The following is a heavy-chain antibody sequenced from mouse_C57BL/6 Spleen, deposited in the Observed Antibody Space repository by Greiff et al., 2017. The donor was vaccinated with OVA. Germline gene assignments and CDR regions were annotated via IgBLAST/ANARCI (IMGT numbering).Heavy chain of an antibody. CDR3: SINSNYVRSMDY. V-gene: IGHV1-54*01. D-gene: IGHD2-5*01. Sequence: VQLQQSGAELVRPGTSVKVSCKASGYAFTNYLIEWVKQRPGQGLEWIGVINPGSGGTNYNEKFKGKATLTADKSSSTAYMQLSSLTSYDSAVYFFSINSNYVRSMDYWGQGTSVTVSS. CDR1: GYAFTNYL. J-gene: IGHJ4*01. CDR2: INPGSGGT.